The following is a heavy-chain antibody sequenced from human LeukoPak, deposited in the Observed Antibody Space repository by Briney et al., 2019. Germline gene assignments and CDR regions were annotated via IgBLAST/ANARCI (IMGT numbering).Heavy chain of an antibody. CDR1: GFAFDHYG. Sequence: GASVTVSCRASGFAFDHYGISWVRQAPGQGLESMGWISVNNGITHYPKNYQGRVTMTTDTSTSTAYMELRSLRVDDTAVYYCQRITIFGVVIDFDYWGQGTLVAVSS. CDR2: ISVNNGIT. V-gene: IGHV1-18*01. D-gene: IGHD3-3*01. CDR3: QRITIFGVVIDFDY. J-gene: IGHJ4*02.